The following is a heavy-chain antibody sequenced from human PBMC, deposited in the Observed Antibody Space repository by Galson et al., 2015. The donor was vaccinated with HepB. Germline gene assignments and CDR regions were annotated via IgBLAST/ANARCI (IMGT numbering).Heavy chain of an antibody. CDR1: GFTFSGSA. V-gene: IGHV3-73*01. D-gene: IGHD6-19*01. J-gene: IGHJ1*01. CDR2: IRSKANSYAT. Sequence: SLRLSCAASGFTFSGSAMHWVRQASGKGLEWVGRIRSKANSYATAYAASVKGRFTISRDDSKNTAYLQMNSLKTEDTAVYYCTTDGSGWPKYFQHWGQGTLVTVSS. CDR3: TTDGSGWPKYFQH.